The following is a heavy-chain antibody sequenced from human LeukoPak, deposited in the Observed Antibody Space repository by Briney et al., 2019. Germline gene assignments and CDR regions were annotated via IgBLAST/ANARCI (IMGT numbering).Heavy chain of an antibody. Sequence: GGSLRLSCAGSGFYFINSWISWVRQSPGKGLEWVGHIKRKSDGETVDFAAPVNGRFSISRDDSKNTVYLQMNGLRIEDTGVYYCTTSGGNWDYFDYWGQGTLVTVSS. CDR1: GFYFINSW. J-gene: IGHJ4*02. V-gene: IGHV3-15*01. CDR3: TTSGGNWDYFDY. CDR2: IKRKSDGETV. D-gene: IGHD7-27*01.